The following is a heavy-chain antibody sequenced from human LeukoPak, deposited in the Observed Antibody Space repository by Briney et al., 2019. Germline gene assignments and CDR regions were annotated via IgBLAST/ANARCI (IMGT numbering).Heavy chain of an antibody. J-gene: IGHJ3*02. D-gene: IGHD4-23*01. CDR1: ALTFSSYW. V-gene: IGHV3-74*01. Sequence: PGGSLRLSCAASALTFSSYWMHWVRQAPGKGLVWVSRINSDGSSTSYADSVKGRFTISRDNAKNTLYLQMNNLRAEDTAVYYCSSGNSHAFDIWGQGTMVTVSS. CDR2: INSDGSST. CDR3: SSGNSHAFDI.